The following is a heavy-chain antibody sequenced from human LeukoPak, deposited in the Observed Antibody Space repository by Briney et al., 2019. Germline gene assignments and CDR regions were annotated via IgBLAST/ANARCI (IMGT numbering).Heavy chain of an antibody. CDR3: ARGRYSGSYYNYYYYYMDV. CDR2: IIPIFGTA. Sequence: SVKVSCKASGGTFSSYAISWVRQAPGQGLEWMGGIIPIFGTANYAQKFQGRVTITTDESTSTAYMELSSLRSEDTAVYYCARGRYSGSYYNYYYYYMDVWGKGTTVTVSS. V-gene: IGHV1-69*05. D-gene: IGHD1-26*01. J-gene: IGHJ6*03. CDR1: GGTFSSYA.